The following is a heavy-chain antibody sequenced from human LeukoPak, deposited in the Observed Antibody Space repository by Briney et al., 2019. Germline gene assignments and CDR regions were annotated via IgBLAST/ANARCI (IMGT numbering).Heavy chain of an antibody. CDR2: VRPYNGNP. Sequence: ASVKVSCKASGYNFGNYAISWVRQAPGQGLEWMGWVRPYNGNPSYAQKVQGRVTMTTDTSTNTAYMELRSLRSDDTAVYYCARDPSSGDWGYYYYYMDVWGKGTTVTVSS. J-gene: IGHJ6*03. V-gene: IGHV1-18*01. D-gene: IGHD2-21*01. CDR1: GYNFGNYA. CDR3: ARDPSSGDWGYYYYYMDV.